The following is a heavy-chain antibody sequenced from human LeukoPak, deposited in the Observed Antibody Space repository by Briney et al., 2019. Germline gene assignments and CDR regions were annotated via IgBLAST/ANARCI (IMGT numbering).Heavy chain of an antibody. CDR3: AKGRWGLTINNFDI. D-gene: IGHD3-9*01. Sequence: SGGSLRLSCAVSGFTFSNYAMSWVRQAPGKGPEWVSAISGTGANTFYADSVKGRFTISRDNSKNTLYLQMNSLGGKDTAVHYCAKGRWGLTINNFDIWGQGRMVTVSS. CDR1: GFTFSNYA. V-gene: IGHV3-23*01. J-gene: IGHJ3*02. CDR2: ISGTGANT.